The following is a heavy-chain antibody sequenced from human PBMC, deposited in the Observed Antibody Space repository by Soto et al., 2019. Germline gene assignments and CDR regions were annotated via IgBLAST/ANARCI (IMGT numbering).Heavy chain of an antibody. D-gene: IGHD2-2*02. CDR3: ARDCSSNRCYIGWFDT. V-gene: IGHV1-18*01. CDR2: ISAYNGNT. Sequence: ASVKVSCKASGYTFTSYGISWVRQAPGQGLEWMGWISAYNGNTNYAQKLRGRVTMTTDTSTSTAYMELRSLRSDETAVYYCARDCSSNRCYIGWFDTWGQGTLVTVSS. J-gene: IGHJ5*02. CDR1: GYTFTSYG.